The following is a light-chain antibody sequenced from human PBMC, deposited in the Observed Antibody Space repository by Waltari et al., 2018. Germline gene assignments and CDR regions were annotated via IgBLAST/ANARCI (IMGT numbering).Light chain of an antibody. CDR3: QQLNSA. CDR1: QDMSNY. V-gene: IGKV1-9*01. J-gene: IGKJ3*01. CDR2: AAS. Sequence: IQLTQSPSSLSASVRDSVTITCRASQDMSNYLAWYQEKPGKAPNVLISAASTLQSGVPSRFSGSGSGTDFTLTISSLQPEDFATYYCQQLNSAFGPGTKVDIK.